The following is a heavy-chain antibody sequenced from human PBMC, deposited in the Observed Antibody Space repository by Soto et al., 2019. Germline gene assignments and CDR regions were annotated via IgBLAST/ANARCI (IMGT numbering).Heavy chain of an antibody. Sequence: ASVKVSCKASGYTFTNYGISWVRQAPGQGLEWMGWISAYNGNTNYAQNLQGRVTITRDTSASTAYMELSSLRSEDTAVYYCARDVAALDYWGQGTQVTVSS. CDR2: ISAYNGNT. CDR1: GYTFTNYG. D-gene: IGHD6-13*01. V-gene: IGHV1-18*01. J-gene: IGHJ4*02. CDR3: ARDVAALDY.